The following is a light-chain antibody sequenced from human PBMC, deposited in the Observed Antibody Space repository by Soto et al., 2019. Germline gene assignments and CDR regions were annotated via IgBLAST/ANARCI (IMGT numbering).Light chain of an antibody. CDR3: QQYGTSPRT. CDR1: QTISNNY. J-gene: IGKJ1*01. Sequence: EIVLTQSPGTLSLSPGEGATLSCRASQTISNNYLAWYQHKPGQAPRLLIYAASTRATGIPDRFSGSGSGADFTLIVNRLEPEDFAVYYCQQYGTSPRTFGQGTKVEI. V-gene: IGKV3-20*01. CDR2: AAS.